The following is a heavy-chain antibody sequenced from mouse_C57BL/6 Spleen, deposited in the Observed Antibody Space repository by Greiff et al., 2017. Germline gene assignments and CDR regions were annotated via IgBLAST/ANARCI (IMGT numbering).Heavy chain of an antibody. CDR1: GYAFSSYW. Sequence: QVQLQQSGAELVKPGASVKISCKASGYAFSSYWMNWVKQRPGKGLEWIGQIYPGDGDTNYNGKFKGKATLTADKSSSTAYMQLSSLTSEDSAVYFCARFDYDGNWYFDVRGTGTTVTVSS. J-gene: IGHJ1*03. D-gene: IGHD2-4*01. V-gene: IGHV1-80*01. CDR3: ARFDYDGNWYFDV. CDR2: IYPGDGDT.